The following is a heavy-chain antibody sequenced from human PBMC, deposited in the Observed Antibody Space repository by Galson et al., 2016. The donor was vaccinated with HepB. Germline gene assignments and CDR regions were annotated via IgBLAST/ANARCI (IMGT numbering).Heavy chain of an antibody. V-gene: IGHV3-11*05. Sequence: SLRLSCAASGFTFSDYYMSWIRQAPGKGLEWVSYNSNSAYFTKYADSVKGRFTISRDNAKDSLYLQMDSLRVEDTAVYFCARAVLGAEAAAGDHWGQGTLVSVSS. CDR2: NSNSAYFT. J-gene: IGHJ4*02. CDR3: ARAVLGAEAAAGDH. D-gene: IGHD6-13*01. CDR1: GFTFSDYY.